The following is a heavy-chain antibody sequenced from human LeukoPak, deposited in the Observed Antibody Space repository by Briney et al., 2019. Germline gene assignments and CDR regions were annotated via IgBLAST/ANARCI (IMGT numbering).Heavy chain of an antibody. J-gene: IGHJ4*02. CDR1: GFTFSSYA. D-gene: IGHD3-22*01. Sequence: GGSLRLSCAASGFTFSSYAMSWVRQAPGKGLERVSTISGSGASTYYADSVKGRFTISRDNSKNTLYLQMNSLRAEDTAVYYCAKQPGSVVDSSGSPSRHWGQGTLVTVSS. CDR2: ISGSGAST. CDR3: AKQPGSVVDSSGSPSRH. V-gene: IGHV3-23*01.